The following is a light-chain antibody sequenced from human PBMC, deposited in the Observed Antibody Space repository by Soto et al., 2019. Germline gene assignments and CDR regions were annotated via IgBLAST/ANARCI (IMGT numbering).Light chain of an antibody. J-gene: IGKJ1*01. Sequence: IVLTQSPGTLSLSPGERATLSCRASQSVSSNYLAWYQQNPGQAPRLLIYGASSRATGIPDRFSGSGSGTDFTLTISRLEPEDFAVYYCQQYGSSPKTFGQGTKVEIK. CDR2: GAS. CDR3: QQYGSSPKT. V-gene: IGKV3-20*01. CDR1: QSVSSNY.